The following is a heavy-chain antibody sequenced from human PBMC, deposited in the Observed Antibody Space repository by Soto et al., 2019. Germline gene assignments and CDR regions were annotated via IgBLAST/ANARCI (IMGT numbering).Heavy chain of an antibody. CDR3: ASPVTSPLGGMDV. Sequence: QVQLVESGGGVVQPGRSLRLSCAASGFTFSSYGMHWVRQAPGKGLEWVAVIWYDGSNKYYADSVKGRFTISRDNSKNTLYLQMNSLRAEDTAVYYCASPVTSPLGGMDVWGQGTTVTVSS. D-gene: IGHD4-17*01. V-gene: IGHV3-33*01. J-gene: IGHJ6*02. CDR1: GFTFSSYG. CDR2: IWYDGSNK.